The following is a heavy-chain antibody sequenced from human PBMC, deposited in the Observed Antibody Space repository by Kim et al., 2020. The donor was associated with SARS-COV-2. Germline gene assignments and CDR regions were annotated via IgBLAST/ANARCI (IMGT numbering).Heavy chain of an antibody. CDR3: LGGFYFDY. Sequence: ASVKVSCKTSGHFFTRDSIHWVRQAPGQGLEWMGGIDCGNGNTIYSQKFQGRVTFTTDTSASTAYMKLSFLRSEDSAVYYCLGGFYFDYWGQGPLVTVSS. CDR2: IDCGNGNT. V-gene: IGHV1-3*01. D-gene: IGHD3-16*01. CDR1: GHFFTRDS. J-gene: IGHJ4*02.